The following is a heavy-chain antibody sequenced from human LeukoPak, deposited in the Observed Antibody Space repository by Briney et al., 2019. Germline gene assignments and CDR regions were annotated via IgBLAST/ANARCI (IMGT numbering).Heavy chain of an antibody. CDR3: ARTPIWVAPYYFDY. CDR1: GGSFSGYY. Sequence: PSETLSLTCAVYGGSFSGYYWSWIRQPPGKGLEWIGEINHSGSTNYNPSLKSRVTISVDTSKNQFSLKLSSVTAADTAVYYCARTPIWVAPYYFDYWGQGTLVTVSS. D-gene: IGHD3-9*01. V-gene: IGHV4-34*01. J-gene: IGHJ4*02. CDR2: INHSGST.